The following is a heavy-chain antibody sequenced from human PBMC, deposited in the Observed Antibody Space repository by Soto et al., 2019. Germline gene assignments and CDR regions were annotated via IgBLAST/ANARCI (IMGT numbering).Heavy chain of an antibody. J-gene: IGHJ1*01. V-gene: IGHV4-31*03. CDR1: GGNSGSGGDY. D-gene: IGHD2-2*01. Sequence: TMSHSCSVAGGNSGSGGDYWSWIHKHPGKGLEWIGYIYYSGSTYYNPSLKSRVTISVDTSKNQFSLKLSSVTAADTAVYYCARGRPLYCSSTSCYDVEYFQHWGQGTLVTVSS. CDR2: IYYSGST. CDR3: ARGRPLYCSSTSCYDVEYFQH.